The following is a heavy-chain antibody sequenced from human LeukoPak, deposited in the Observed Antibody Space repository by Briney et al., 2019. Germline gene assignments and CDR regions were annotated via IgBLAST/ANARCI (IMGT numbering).Heavy chain of an antibody. V-gene: IGHV3-7*03. CDR2: IKEDGSEK. D-gene: IGHD3-3*02. J-gene: IGHJ5*02. Sequence: GGSLRLSCAASGFTFTNHWMSWVRQAPGKGLEWVANIKEDGSEKYYVDSVKGRFTVSRDNVKNSLFLQMNSLRVDDTAVYYCAKSGSSVFWSWGQGTLVTVSS. CDR3: AKSGSSVFWS. CDR1: GFTFTNHW.